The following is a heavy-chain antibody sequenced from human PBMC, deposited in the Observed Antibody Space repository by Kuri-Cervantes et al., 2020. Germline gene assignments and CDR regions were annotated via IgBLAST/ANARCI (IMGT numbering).Heavy chain of an antibody. Sequence: GGSLRLSCAASGFTFSSYGMHWVRQAPGKGLEWVAVISYDGSNKYYADSVKGRFTISRDNAKNSLYLQMNSLRAEDTALYYCAKDMGVGAAAGPFDYWGQGTLVTVSS. CDR2: ISYDGSNK. J-gene: IGHJ4*02. D-gene: IGHD6-13*01. CDR3: AKDMGVGAAAGPFDY. V-gene: IGHV3-30*18. CDR1: GFTFSSYG.